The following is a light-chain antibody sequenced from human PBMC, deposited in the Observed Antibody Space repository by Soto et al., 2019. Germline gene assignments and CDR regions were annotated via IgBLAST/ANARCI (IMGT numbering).Light chain of an antibody. J-gene: IGLJ3*02. CDR2: DTS. V-gene: IGLV7-46*01. CDR3: LVSYSGTRGV. CDR1: TGAVTSGHY. Sequence: AVVTQEPSLTVSPGGTVTLTCGSSTGAVTSGHYPYWFQQKPGQAPRTLIYDTSNKHSWTPARFSGSLLGGKAALTLSGAQPEDEAEYYCLVSYSGTRGVFGGGTKLTVL.